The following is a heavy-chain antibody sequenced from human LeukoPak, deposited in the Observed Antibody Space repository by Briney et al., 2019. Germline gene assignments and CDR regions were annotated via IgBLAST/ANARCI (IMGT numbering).Heavy chain of an antibody. CDR2: ISSSSSTI. CDR3: ARGGTGQDY. Sequence: PGGSLRLSCAASGFTFSSYTMNWVRQAPGKGLEWVSYISSSSSTIYYADSVKGRFTISRDNAKNSLYLQMDSLRAEDTAVYYCARGGTGQDYWGQGTLVTVSS. D-gene: IGHD3/OR15-3a*01. V-gene: IGHV3-48*01. J-gene: IGHJ4*02. CDR1: GFTFSSYT.